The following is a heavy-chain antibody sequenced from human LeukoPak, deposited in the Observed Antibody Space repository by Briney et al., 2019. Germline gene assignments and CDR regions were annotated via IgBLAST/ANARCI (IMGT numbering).Heavy chain of an antibody. J-gene: IGHJ3*01. CDR3: ARHSDSPNYPDTDSFDL. Sequence: GGSLRLSCAASGFTFSSYAMSWVRQAPGKGLEWVSAFRGSGGSTYYADSVKGRFTISRDNSENTLYLQMNSLRVGDTAVYYCARHSDSPNYPDTDSFDLWGQGTTVTVSS. CDR2: FRGSGGST. CDR1: GFTFSSYA. D-gene: IGHD3-22*01. V-gene: IGHV3-23*01.